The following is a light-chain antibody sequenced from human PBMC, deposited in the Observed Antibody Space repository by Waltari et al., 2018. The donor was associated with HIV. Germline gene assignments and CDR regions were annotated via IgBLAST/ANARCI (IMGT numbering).Light chain of an antibody. CDR2: EDN. J-gene: IGLJ3*02. V-gene: IGLV6-57*03. CDR3: QSYDSNTQRV. CDR1: SGSIASNY. Sequence: NFMLTQPHSVSESPGKTVTISCTRSSGSIASNYVQWYQQRPGSAPSTVVYEDNQRPSGVPDRFSGSIDSSSNSASLTISGLKTEDEADYYCQSYDSNTQRVFGGGTKLTVL.